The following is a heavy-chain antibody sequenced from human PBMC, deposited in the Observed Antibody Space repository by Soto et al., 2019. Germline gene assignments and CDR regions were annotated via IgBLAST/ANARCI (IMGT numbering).Heavy chain of an antibody. Sequence: SETLSLTCAVSGYSISSSNWWVWIRQPPGKGLEWIGYIYYSGTTYYNPSLKSRVTMSVDTSKNQFSLKLTSVTAVDTAVYYCGRREIQGLIDYWGKGTLVPVSS. V-gene: IGHV4-28*01. J-gene: IGHJ4*02. CDR3: GRREIQGLIDY. D-gene: IGHD1-26*01. CDR1: GYSISSSNW. CDR2: IYYSGTT.